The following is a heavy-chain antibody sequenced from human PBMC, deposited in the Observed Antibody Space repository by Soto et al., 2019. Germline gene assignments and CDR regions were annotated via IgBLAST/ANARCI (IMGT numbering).Heavy chain of an antibody. CDR1: GFTFSSYA. Sequence: EVQLLESGGGLVQPGGSLRLSCAASGFTFSSYAMSWVRQAPGKGLEWVSAISGSGGSTYYADSVKGRFTIARDNSKNTLYLQMNSLRAEDTAVYYCAKDPLIVVVPAARIDYWGQGTLVTVSS. CDR2: ISGSGGST. V-gene: IGHV3-23*01. D-gene: IGHD2-2*01. J-gene: IGHJ4*02. CDR3: AKDPLIVVVPAARIDY.